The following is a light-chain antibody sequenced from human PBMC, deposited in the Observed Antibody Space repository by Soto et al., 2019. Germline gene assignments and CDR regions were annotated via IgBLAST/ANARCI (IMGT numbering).Light chain of an antibody. CDR3: QQYNSS. Sequence: DIQMTQSPSTLSASVGDRVTITCRASQSISSWLAWYQQKPGKAPKLLIYKASSLQRGVPSRFSGSGSGTEFTLTIISLQPDDFATYYCQQYNSSFGQGTKVEI. CDR2: KAS. J-gene: IGKJ1*01. V-gene: IGKV1-5*03. CDR1: QSISSW.